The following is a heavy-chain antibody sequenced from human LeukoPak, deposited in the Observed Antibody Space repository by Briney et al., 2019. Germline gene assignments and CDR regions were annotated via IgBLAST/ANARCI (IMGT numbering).Heavy chain of an antibody. CDR1: GYSISSGYY. J-gene: IGHJ5*02. D-gene: IGHD6-13*01. Sequence: PSETLSLTCAVSGYSISSGYYWGWIRQPPGKGLEWIGSIYHSGSTYYNPSLKSRVTISVDTSKNQFSLKLSSVTPADTAVYYCAREEQQPSTNWFDPWGQGTLVTVSS. V-gene: IGHV4-38-2*02. CDR2: IYHSGST. CDR3: AREEQQPSTNWFDP.